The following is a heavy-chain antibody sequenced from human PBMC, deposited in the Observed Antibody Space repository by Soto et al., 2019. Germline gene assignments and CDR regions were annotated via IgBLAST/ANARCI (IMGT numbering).Heavy chain of an antibody. V-gene: IGHV4-59*01. CDR2: IYYSGST. CDR3: ARRRRDGYFDY. Sequence: SETLSLTCTVSGGSISSFYWSWIRQPPGKGLEWIGYIYYSGSTNYNPSLKSRVTISVDTSKNQFSLKLSSMTAADTAVYYCARRRRDGYFDYWGQGTLVTVSS. J-gene: IGHJ4*02. CDR1: GGSISSFY.